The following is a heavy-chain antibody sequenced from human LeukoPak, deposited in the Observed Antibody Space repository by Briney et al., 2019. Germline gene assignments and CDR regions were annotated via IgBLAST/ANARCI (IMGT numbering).Heavy chain of an antibody. D-gene: IGHD3-3*01. V-gene: IGHV3-21*01. Sequence: GGSLRLSCAASGFIFTSYSINWVRQAPGKGLEWVSFISSSSSYIYYADSVKGRFTISRDNAKNSLYLQMNSLRAEDTAVYYCARVGYDFWSGYRYYYYYMDVWGKETTVTVSS. J-gene: IGHJ6*03. CDR1: GFIFTSYS. CDR3: ARVGYDFWSGYRYYYYYMDV. CDR2: ISSSSSYI.